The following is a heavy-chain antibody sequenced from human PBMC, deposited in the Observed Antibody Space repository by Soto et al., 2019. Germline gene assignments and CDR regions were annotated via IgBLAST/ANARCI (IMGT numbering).Heavy chain of an antibody. CDR2: VYHTGST. Sequence: PSETLSLTCDVSGYAISSGFYWDWLRLSPGKGLEWIGCVYHTGSTYYNPSLKSRVAISVDTSKNQFSLKMTSVTATDTAVYYCARHKVARGGPFAYWGQGIPVTVSS. D-gene: IGHD5-12*01. J-gene: IGHJ4*02. V-gene: IGHV4-38-2*01. CDR3: ARHKVARGGPFAY. CDR1: GYAISSGFY.